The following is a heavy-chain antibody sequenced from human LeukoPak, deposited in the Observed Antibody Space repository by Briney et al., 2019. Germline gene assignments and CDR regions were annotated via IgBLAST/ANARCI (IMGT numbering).Heavy chain of an antibody. J-gene: IGHJ4*02. CDR2: MFTSGST. V-gene: IGHV4-4*07. D-gene: IGHD6-19*01. CDR1: GVSISSYY. CDR3: ARIYSRGWSLDS. Sequence: PSETLSLTCSVSGVSISSYYWTWIRQSAGKGPEWIGRMFTSGSTKYSPSFESRVTMSRDASKNQFSLRLNSVTAADTAIYYCARIYSRGWSLDSWGPGTLVTVSS.